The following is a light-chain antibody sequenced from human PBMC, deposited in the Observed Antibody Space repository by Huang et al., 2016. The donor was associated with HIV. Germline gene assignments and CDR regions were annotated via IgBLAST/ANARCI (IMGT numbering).Light chain of an antibody. CDR2: QAS. Sequence: DIQMTQSPSTLSASVGDRVTITCRASQSITDSLAWYQQKPGAVPKVLSYQASTLQSGVPSRFSGSLFGTEFTLTISGLQPDDFATYYCQQYDTYSPLTFGGGTKVENK. J-gene: IGKJ4*01. CDR1: QSITDS. CDR3: QQYDTYSPLT. V-gene: IGKV1-5*03.